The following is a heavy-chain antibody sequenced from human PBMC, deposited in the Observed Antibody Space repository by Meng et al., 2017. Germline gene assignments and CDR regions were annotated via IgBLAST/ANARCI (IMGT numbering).Heavy chain of an antibody. D-gene: IGHD1-26*01. CDR1: GGTFSSYA. CDR2: IIPIFGTA. Sequence: GRRGRSWVEWKKPGSSVKASCKASGGTFSSYAISWVRQAPGQGLEWMGGIIPIFGTANYAQKFQGRVTITADKSTSTAYMELSSLRSEDTAVYYCARDGVGATEGYFDYWGQGTLVTVSS. V-gene: IGHV1-69*06. J-gene: IGHJ4*02. CDR3: ARDGVGATEGYFDY.